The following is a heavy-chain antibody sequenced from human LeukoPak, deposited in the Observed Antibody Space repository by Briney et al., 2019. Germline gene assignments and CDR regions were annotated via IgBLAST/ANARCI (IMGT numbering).Heavy chain of an antibody. J-gene: IGHJ4*02. Sequence: SETLSLTCTVSGGSISSSSYYWGWIRQPPGKGLEWIGSIYYSGSTYYNPSLKSRVIISVDTSKNQFSLKLSSVTAADTAVYYCARIYSYGTFFDYWGQGTLVTVSS. CDR3: ARIYSYGTFFDY. D-gene: IGHD5-18*01. CDR1: GGSISSSSYY. CDR2: IYYSGST. V-gene: IGHV4-39*01.